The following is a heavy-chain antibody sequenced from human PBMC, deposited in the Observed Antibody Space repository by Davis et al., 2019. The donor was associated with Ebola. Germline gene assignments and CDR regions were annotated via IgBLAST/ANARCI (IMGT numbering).Heavy chain of an antibody. V-gene: IGHV4-59*01. CDR1: GGSISSYY. CDR2: IYYSGST. CDR3: AREEVAAAGRGFGYYYYGMDV. D-gene: IGHD6-13*01. Sequence: MPSETLSLTCTVSGGSISSYYWSWIRQPPGKGLEWIGYIYYSGSTNYNPSLKSRVTISVDTSKNQFSLKLSSVTAADTAVYYCAREEVAAAGRGFGYYYYGMDVWGQGTTVTVSS. J-gene: IGHJ6*02.